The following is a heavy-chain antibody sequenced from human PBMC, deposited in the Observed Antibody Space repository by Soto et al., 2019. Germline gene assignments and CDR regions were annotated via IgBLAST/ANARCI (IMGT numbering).Heavy chain of an antibody. CDR1: GFTFSDYA. D-gene: IGHD6-19*01. Sequence: VQLVESGGGVVQPGRSLRLSCAASGFTFSDYAMHWVRQAPGKGLEWVAVVSHDGRNKHYADSVKGRFTISRDSSKNTVSLEMTSLRAKDTDVYYCAKGGRQWLVTSDFNYWGQGALVTVSS. J-gene: IGHJ4*02. CDR3: AKGGRQWLVTSDFNY. V-gene: IGHV3-30*18. CDR2: VSHDGRNK.